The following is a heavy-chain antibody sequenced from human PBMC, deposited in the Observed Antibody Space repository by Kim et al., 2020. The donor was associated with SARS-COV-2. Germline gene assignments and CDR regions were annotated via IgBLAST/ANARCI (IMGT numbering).Heavy chain of an antibody. V-gene: IGHV3-11*06. D-gene: IGHD1-26*01. Sequence: KGRFTISRDNAKKSLYLQMNSLRAEDTAVYYCARVLIVGATTDYYYGMDVWGQGTTVTVSS. CDR3: ARVLIVGATTDYYYGMDV. J-gene: IGHJ6*02.